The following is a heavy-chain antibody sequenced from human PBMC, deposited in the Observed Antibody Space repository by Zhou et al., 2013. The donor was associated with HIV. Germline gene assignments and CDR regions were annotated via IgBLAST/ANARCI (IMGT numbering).Heavy chain of an antibody. D-gene: IGHD7-27*01. CDR1: GGTFSSYA. Sequence: QVQLVQSGAEVKKPGSSVKVSCKASGGTFSSYAISWVRQAPGQGLEWMGGIIPIFGTANYAQKFQGRVTITTDESTSTAYMELSSLRSEDTAVYYCAREGSTQLTGDPASYYDYWGQGTLVTVSS. CDR2: IIPIFGTA. J-gene: IGHJ4*02. V-gene: IGHV1-69*05. CDR3: AREGSTQLTGDPASYYDY.